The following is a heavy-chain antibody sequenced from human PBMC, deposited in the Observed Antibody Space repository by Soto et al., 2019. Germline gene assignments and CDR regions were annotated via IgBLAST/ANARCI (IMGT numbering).Heavy chain of an antibody. J-gene: IGHJ6*02. D-gene: IGHD3-10*01. V-gene: IGHV4-31*03. Sequence: SETLSLTCTVSGGSISSGGYYWSWIRQHPGKGLEWIGYIYYSGSTYYNPSLKSRVTISVDTSKNQFSLKLSSVTAADTAVYYCARVAVRGVIIPRYYGMDVWGQGTTVTVSS. CDR3: ARVAVRGVIIPRYYGMDV. CDR1: GGSISSGGYY. CDR2: IYYSGST.